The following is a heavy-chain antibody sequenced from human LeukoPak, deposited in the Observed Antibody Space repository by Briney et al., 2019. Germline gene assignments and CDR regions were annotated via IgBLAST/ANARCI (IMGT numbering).Heavy chain of an antibody. CDR1: GYSISSGYY. J-gene: IGHJ4*02. Sequence: SETLSLTCTVSGYSISSGYYWGWIRQPPGKGLEWIGSIYHSGSTYYNPSLKSRVTISVDTSKNQFSLKLSSVTAADTAVYYCARVVLAAAGTVWGQGTLVTVSS. D-gene: IGHD6-13*01. V-gene: IGHV4-38-2*02. CDR3: ARVVLAAAGTV. CDR2: IYHSGST.